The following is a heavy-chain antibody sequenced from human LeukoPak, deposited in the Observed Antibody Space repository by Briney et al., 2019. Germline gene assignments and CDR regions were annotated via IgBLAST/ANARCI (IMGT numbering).Heavy chain of an antibody. J-gene: IGHJ4*02. Sequence: PGGSLRLSCAASGSTFSSYAMSWVRQAPGKGLEWVSAISGSGGGTYYADSVKGRFTISRDNSKNTLYLQMNSLRAEDTAVYYCAKGPAPIAVAGTDYWGQGTLVTVSS. CDR3: AKGPAPIAVAGTDY. D-gene: IGHD6-19*01. V-gene: IGHV3-23*01. CDR1: GSTFSSYA. CDR2: ISGSGGGT.